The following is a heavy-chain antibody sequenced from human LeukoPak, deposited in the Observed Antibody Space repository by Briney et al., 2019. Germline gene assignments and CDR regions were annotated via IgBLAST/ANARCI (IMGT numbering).Heavy chain of an antibody. CDR2: FGHSGAIT. D-gene: IGHD2-21*01. J-gene: IGHJ4*02. CDR1: GFTFSYYG. CDR3: AKQAGWGGYFYFLPFDF. Sequence: GGSLRLSCAASGFTFSYYGMSWVRQAPGKGLEWVSGFGHSGAITYADSVKGRFTISRDNSKNTLYLQMNRLRAEDTAVYFCAKQAGWGGYFYFLPFDFWGQGTLVTVSS. V-gene: IGHV3-23*01.